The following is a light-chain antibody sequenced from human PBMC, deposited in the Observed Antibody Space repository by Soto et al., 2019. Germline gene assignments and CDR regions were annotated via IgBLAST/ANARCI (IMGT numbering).Light chain of an antibody. Sequence: IQITQSPSSVSASVGDTVTNTCRASQLISSWLAWYQQKPGKAPKLLIYAASNLQSGVPSRFSGSESGTDFTLTISSLQPEDFATYFCQQASSFPLTFGGGTKVEI. CDR1: QLISSW. V-gene: IGKV1-12*01. CDR2: AAS. CDR3: QQASSFPLT. J-gene: IGKJ4*01.